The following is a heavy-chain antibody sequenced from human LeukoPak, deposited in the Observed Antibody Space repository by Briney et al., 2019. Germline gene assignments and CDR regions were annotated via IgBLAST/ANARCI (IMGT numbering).Heavy chain of an antibody. CDR3: ARDSGSYGSDY. CDR2: IYYSGST. V-gene: IGHV4-59*01. CDR1: GGSISSYY. D-gene: IGHD1-26*01. J-gene: IGHJ4*02. Sequence: SETLSLTCTVSGGSISSYYWSWIRQPPGKGLEWIGYIYYSGSTNYNPSLKSRVTISVDTSKNQFSLKLSSVTAADTAVYYCARDSGSYGSDYWGQGTLVTVSS.